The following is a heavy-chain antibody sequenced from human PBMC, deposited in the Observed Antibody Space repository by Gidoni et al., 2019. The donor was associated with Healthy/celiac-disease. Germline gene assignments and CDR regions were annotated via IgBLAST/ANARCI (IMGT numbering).Heavy chain of an antibody. CDR1: GFTFDHYA. CDR3: AKGRSGYSYGKNDAFDI. Sequence: EVQLVESGGGLLQPGRSLVLSCASAGFTFDHYAMHWVRQAPGKGLEWVSGISWNSGSIGYADSVKGRFTISRDNAKNSLYLQMNSLRAEDTALYYCAKGRSGYSYGKNDAFDIWGQGTMVTVSS. CDR2: ISWNSGSI. J-gene: IGHJ3*02. D-gene: IGHD5-18*01. V-gene: IGHV3-9*01.